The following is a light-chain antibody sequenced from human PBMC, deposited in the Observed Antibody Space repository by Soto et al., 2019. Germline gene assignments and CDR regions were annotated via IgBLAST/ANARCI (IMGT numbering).Light chain of an antibody. Sequence: IQLTQSPSSLSASVGDRVTITCRASQGIRSDLAWYQQQPGKAPKLLIYAASILQGGVPSRFSGSGSGTDFTLTISSLQAEDFASYYCQQLNSFPYTFGQGNKLGIK. V-gene: IGKV1-9*01. CDR1: QGIRSD. CDR3: QQLNSFPYT. CDR2: AAS. J-gene: IGKJ2*01.